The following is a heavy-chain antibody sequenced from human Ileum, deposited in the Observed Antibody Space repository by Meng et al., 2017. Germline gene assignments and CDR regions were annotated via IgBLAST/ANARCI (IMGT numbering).Heavy chain of an antibody. V-gene: IGHV4-4*07. D-gene: IGHD5-12*01. J-gene: IGHJ4*02. CDR2: LYPGGSS. CDR3: ARVTRTYSGFDTYDY. Sequence: GSLRLSCSVPGDSINNFYWSWIRQPAGKRLEWIGRLYPGGSSNSNPSLKSRVTMSADTAKNRLSLTLTSVTAADSGVYYCARVTRTYSGFDTYDYWGQGTLVTVSS. CDR1: GDSINNFY.